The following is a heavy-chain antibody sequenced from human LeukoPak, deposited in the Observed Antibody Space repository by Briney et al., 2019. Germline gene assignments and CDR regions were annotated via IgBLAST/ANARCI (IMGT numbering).Heavy chain of an antibody. CDR1: GFTFDDYA. D-gene: IGHD5-18*01. Sequence: GGSLRLSCAASGFTFDDYAMHWVRQAPGKGLEWGSGISWNSGSIGYADSVKGRFTISRDNAKNSLYLQMNSLRAEDMALYYCAKDRRGYSYGYAEFDYWGQGTLVTVSS. CDR2: ISWNSGSI. CDR3: AKDRRGYSYGYAEFDY. V-gene: IGHV3-9*03. J-gene: IGHJ4*02.